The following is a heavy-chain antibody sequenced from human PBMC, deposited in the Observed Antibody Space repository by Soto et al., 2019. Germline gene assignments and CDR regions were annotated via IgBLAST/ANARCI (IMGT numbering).Heavy chain of an antibody. Sequence: QVQLVESGGGVVQPGRSLRLSCAASGFTFSSYGMHWVRQAPGKGLEWVAIIWYDGSDKYYSDSVKGRFTISRDNYRNTLYRQMNSLRGEDTAVYYCARGWLAGGYEFDYWGQGTLVTVSS. CDR3: ARGWLAGGYEFDY. D-gene: IGHD5-12*01. V-gene: IGHV3-33*01. CDR1: GFTFSSYG. J-gene: IGHJ4*02. CDR2: IWYDGSDK.